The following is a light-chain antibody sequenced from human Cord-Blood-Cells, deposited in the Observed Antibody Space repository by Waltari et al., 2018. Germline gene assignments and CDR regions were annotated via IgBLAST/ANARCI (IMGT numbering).Light chain of an antibody. CDR1: QDISNY. J-gene: IGKJ2*01. CDR2: KAS. CDR3: QQYDNLPYT. Sequence: DIQMTQSPSSLSASVGDRVTITCQASQDISNYLNWYQQKPGKAPKLLIYKASNLETGVPSRFSGSGSGTDFTFTISSLQPEDIATYYCQQYDNLPYTFGQGTKLEIK. V-gene: IGKV1-33*01.